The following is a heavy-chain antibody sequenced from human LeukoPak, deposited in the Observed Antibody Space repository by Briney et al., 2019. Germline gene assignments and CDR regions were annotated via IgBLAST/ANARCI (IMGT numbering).Heavy chain of an antibody. D-gene: IGHD4-17*01. CDR1: GYSISSGYY. J-gene: IGHJ4*02. V-gene: IGHV4-38-2*01. Sequence: SETLSLTCAVSGYSISSGYYWGWIRQPPGKGLEWIGSIYHSGSTYYNPSLKSRVTISVDASKNQFSLKLSSVTAADTAVYYCARTTAGPGGFDYWGQGTLVTVSS. CDR3: ARTTAGPGGFDY. CDR2: IYHSGST.